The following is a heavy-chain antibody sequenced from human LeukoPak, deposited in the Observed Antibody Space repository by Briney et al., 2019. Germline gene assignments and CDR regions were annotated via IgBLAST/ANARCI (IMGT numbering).Heavy chain of an antibody. V-gene: IGHV3-30*04. CDR3: ARDRGSTSSYGMDV. CDR2: ISYDGSNK. D-gene: IGHD2-2*01. J-gene: IGHJ6*04. CDR1: GFTFSSYA. Sequence: GGSLRLSCAASGFTFSSYAVHWVRQAPGKGLEWVAVISYDGSNKYYADSVKGRFTISRDNSKNTLYLQMNSLRAEDTAVYYCARDRGSTSSYGMDVWGKGTTVTVSS.